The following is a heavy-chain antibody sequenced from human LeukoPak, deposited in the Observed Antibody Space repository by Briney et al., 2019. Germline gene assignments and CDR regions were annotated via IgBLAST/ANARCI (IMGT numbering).Heavy chain of an antibody. CDR2: INGDGSAT. J-gene: IGHJ4*02. V-gene: IGHV3-74*01. D-gene: IGHD3-3*01. CDR3: ARGGSQIFYYDFCDY. CDR1: GFTFSSYW. Sequence: GGSLRLSCAASGFTFSSYWVHWVRHAPGKGLVWVSRINGDGSATNYADSVKGRFTISRDDAKNTLYLQMNSLRAEDTAVYYCARGGSQIFYYDFCDYWGQGTLVTVSS.